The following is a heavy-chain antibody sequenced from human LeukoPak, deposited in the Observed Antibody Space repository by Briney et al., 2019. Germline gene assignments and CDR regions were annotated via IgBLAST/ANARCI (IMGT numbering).Heavy chain of an antibody. D-gene: IGHD4-11*01. CDR2: IYYSGST. J-gene: IGHJ4*02. CDR3: ARDAVTVNSYYFDY. CDR1: GGSVSSGSYY. V-gene: IGHV4-61*01. Sequence: SETLPLTCTVSGGSVSSGSYYWRWIRQPPGKGLEWIGYIYYSGSTNYNPSRKSRVTISVDTSKNQFSLKLSSVTAADTAVYYCARDAVTVNSYYFDYWGQGTLVTVSS.